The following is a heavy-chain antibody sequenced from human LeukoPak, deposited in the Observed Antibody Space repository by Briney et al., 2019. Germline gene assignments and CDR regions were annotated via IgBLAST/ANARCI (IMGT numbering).Heavy chain of an antibody. J-gene: IGHJ4*02. CDR2: MDYSGST. CDR3: ARGSDYPYYFDF. Sequence: PSETLSLTCSVSGDSISSPYWNWVRQPPGKGLGWIGYMDYSGSTNYNPSLKSRVTISVDTSKNQFSLRLTSVTAADTAVYYCARGSDYPYYFDFWGQGILVTVSS. V-gene: IGHV4-59*11. D-gene: IGHD4-11*01. CDR1: GDSISSPY.